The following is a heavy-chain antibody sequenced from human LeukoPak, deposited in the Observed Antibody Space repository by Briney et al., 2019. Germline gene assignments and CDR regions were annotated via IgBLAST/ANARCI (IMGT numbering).Heavy chain of an antibody. CDR2: ISNNRGST. D-gene: IGHD4-17*01. V-gene: IGHV3-64D*06. Sequence: GGSLRLSCSGSGFTFSTYAMHWVRRAPGKGLEYVSGISNNRGSTNYADSVKGRFTISRDNSKNTLYLQMSSLRAEDTAVYYCVKVGSTVTRGDFDYWGQGTLVTVSS. CDR1: GFTFSTYA. J-gene: IGHJ4*02. CDR3: VKVGSTVTRGDFDY.